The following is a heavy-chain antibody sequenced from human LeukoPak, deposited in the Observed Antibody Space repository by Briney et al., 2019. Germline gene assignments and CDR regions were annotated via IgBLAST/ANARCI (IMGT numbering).Heavy chain of an antibody. V-gene: IGHV1-18*01. D-gene: IGHD2-2*01. CDR3: ASHCSSTSCYGGIWFDP. Sequence: GASVTVSCTASVYTFTIYGISWVRQAPGQGLEWMGWISAYNGNTNYAHKLQGRVTMTTDTSTSTAYMELRSLRSDDTAVYYCASHCSSTSCYGGIWFDPWGQGTLVTVSS. CDR2: ISAYNGNT. J-gene: IGHJ5*02. CDR1: VYTFTIYG.